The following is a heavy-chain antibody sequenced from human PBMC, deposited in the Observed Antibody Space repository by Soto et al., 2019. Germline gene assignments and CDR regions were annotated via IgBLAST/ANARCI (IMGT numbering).Heavy chain of an antibody. Sequence: EVQLLESGGGLVQPGGSLRLSCAASGFTFSTYSMSWVRQAPGKGLEWVSTITTSGGNTYYADSVQGRFTISRDNSKNTLYLQMNSRRAEDTAVYYCAGRYCTNGVCYTNYSYYIDVWGKGTTVTVSS. J-gene: IGHJ6*03. CDR3: AGRYCTNGVCYTNYSYYIDV. CDR2: ITTSGGNT. V-gene: IGHV3-23*01. D-gene: IGHD2-8*01. CDR1: GFTFSTYS.